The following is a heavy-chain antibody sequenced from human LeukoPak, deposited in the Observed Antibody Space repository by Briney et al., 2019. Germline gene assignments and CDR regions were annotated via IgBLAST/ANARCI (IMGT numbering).Heavy chain of an antibody. J-gene: IGHJ4*02. CDR1: GFTFSSYS. D-gene: IGHD6-19*01. CDR2: ISSSSSYI. V-gene: IGHV3-21*01. CDR3: ARDRTAVAGLFDY. Sequence: GRSLRLSCAASGFTFSSYSMNWVRQAPGKGLEWVSSISSSSSYIYYADSVKGRFTISRDNAKNSLYLQMNSLRAEDTAVYYCARDRTAVAGLFDYWGQGTLVTVSS.